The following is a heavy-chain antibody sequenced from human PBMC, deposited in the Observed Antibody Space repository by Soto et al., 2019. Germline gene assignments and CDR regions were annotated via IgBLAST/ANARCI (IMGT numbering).Heavy chain of an antibody. CDR1: GGTFSSYA. CDR3: ALGVRGVIITPPWGMDV. J-gene: IGHJ6*02. D-gene: IGHD3-10*01. CDR2: IIPIFGTA. V-gene: IGHV1-69*06. Sequence: QVQLVQSGAEVKKPGSSVKVSCKASGGTFSSYAISWVRQAPGQGLEWMGGIIPIFGTANYAQKFQGRVMITADKSTSTAYMELSSLRSEDTAVYYCALGVRGVIITPPWGMDVWGQGTTVTVSS.